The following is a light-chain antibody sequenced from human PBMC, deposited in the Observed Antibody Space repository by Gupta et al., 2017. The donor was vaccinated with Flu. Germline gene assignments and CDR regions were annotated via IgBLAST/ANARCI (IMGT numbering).Light chain of an antibody. Sequence: GTLSLSPGERATLSCRASQTVSSNYVAWYQQRPGQAPRLLIYGASNRATGIPDRFSGSGSGTDFTLTINRLEPEDFAVYYCQQYSRSPKTFGQGTKVEIK. CDR3: QQYSRSPKT. V-gene: IGKV3-20*01. J-gene: IGKJ1*01. CDR2: GAS. CDR1: QTVSSNY.